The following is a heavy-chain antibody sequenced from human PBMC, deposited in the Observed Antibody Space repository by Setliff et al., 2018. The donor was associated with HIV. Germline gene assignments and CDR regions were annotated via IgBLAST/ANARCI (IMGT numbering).Heavy chain of an antibody. CDR1: GGSFSGYY. J-gene: IGHJ4*02. D-gene: IGHD3-10*01. Sequence: SETLSLTCAVYGGSFSGYYWSWIRQPPGKGLEWIGEINHSGSTNYNPSLKSRVTILVDTSKNQFSLKLSSVTAADTAVYYCARRAGSDYFTRFDYWGQGTLVTVS. CDR3: ARRAGSDYFTRFDY. V-gene: IGHV4-34*01. CDR2: INHSGST.